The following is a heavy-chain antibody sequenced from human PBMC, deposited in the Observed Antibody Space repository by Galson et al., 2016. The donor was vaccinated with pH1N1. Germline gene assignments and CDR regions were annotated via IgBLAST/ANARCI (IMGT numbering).Heavy chain of an antibody. CDR2: INQDGSEK. V-gene: IGHV3-7*01. Sequence: SLRLSCAASGFSFSSYWMSWVRQAPGKGLDWVANINQDGSEKYFVDSVKGRFTISRDNAKNSLYLQMNSLRDEDTALYYCARAIGSRSAYWGQGTLVTVSS. J-gene: IGHJ4*02. CDR1: GFSFSSYW. CDR3: ARAIGSRSAY. D-gene: IGHD3-16*02.